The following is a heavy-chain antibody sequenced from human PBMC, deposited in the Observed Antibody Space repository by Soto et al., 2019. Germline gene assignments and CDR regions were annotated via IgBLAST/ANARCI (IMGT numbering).Heavy chain of an antibody. CDR1: GYTFNTYG. Sequence: ASVKVSCKTSGYTFNTYGINWVRQAPGQGLELMGWISAYDGKTTYAEKFQGRVTLTTDTSTSTAYMGLRSLRSDDTAIYYCAGSRTGALDYWGPGALVTVSS. CDR2: ISAYDGKT. V-gene: IGHV1-18*01. CDR3: AGSRTGALDY. J-gene: IGHJ4*02. D-gene: IGHD7-27*01.